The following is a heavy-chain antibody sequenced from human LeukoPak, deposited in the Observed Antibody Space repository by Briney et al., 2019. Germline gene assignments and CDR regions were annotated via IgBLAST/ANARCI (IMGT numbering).Heavy chain of an antibody. V-gene: IGHV1-69*02. CDR2: IIPILGIA. CDR1: GGTFSSYT. CDR3: ARARKDYDFWSGYSPFDY. Sequence: SVKVSCKASGGTFSSYTISWVRQAPGQGFELMGRIIPILGIANYAQKFQGRVTITADKSTSTAYMELSSLRSEDTAVYYCARARKDYDFWSGYSPFDYWGQGTLVTVSS. D-gene: IGHD3-3*01. J-gene: IGHJ4*02.